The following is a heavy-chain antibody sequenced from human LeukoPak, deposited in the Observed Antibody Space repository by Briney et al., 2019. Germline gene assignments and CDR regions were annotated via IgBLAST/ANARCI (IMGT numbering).Heavy chain of an antibody. CDR1: GFTFSSYG. CDR3: AKERCGGDCSQDY. D-gene: IGHD2-21*02. V-gene: IGHV3-30*18. CDR2: ISYDGSNK. J-gene: IGHJ4*02. Sequence: PGGSLRLSCAASGFTFSSYGMHWVRQAPGKGLEWVAVISYDGSNKYYADSVKGRFTISRDNSKNTLYLQMNSLRAEDTAVYYCAKERCGGDCSQDYWGQGTLVTVSS.